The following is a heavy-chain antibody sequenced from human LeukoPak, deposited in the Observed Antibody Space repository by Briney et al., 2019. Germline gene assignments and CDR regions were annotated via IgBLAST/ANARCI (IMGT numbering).Heavy chain of an antibody. CDR2: ISSSSSYI. J-gene: IGHJ6*04. Sequence: GGSLRLSCAASGFTFSSYSMSWVRQAPGKGLEWVSSISSSSSYIYYADSVKGRFTISRDNAKNSLYLQMNSLRAEDTAVYYCARIAAAGLYYYYGMDVWGKGTTVTVSS. CDR1: GFTFSSYS. D-gene: IGHD6-13*01. CDR3: ARIAAAGLYYYYGMDV. V-gene: IGHV3-21*01.